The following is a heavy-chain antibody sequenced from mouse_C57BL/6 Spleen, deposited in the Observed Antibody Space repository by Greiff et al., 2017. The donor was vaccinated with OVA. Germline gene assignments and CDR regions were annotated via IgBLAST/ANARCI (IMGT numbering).Heavy chain of an antibody. Sequence: EVKLMESGGGLVQPGGSLKLSCAASGFTFSDYGMAWVRQAPRKGPEWVAFISNLAYSIYYADTVTGRFTISRENAKNTLYLEMSSLRSEDTAMYYCARQGLLPYYAMDYWGQGTSVTVSS. D-gene: IGHD2-3*01. J-gene: IGHJ4*01. CDR3: ARQGLLPYYAMDY. CDR1: GFTFSDYG. V-gene: IGHV5-15*01. CDR2: ISNLAYSI.